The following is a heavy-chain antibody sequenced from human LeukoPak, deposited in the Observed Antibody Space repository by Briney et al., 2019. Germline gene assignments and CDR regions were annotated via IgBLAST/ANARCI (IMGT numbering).Heavy chain of an antibody. J-gene: IGHJ4*02. D-gene: IGHD2-15*01. CDR3: AKDRGYCSGGSCYYTDD. CDR2: ISYDGSNK. CDR1: GFTFSSYG. V-gene: IGHV3-30*18. Sequence: GGSLSLSCAASGFTFSSYGMHCVREAPGGGLEWVAVISYDGSNKYDADSVKGRFTISRDNSKNTLYLQMNSLRAEDTAVYYCAKDRGYCSGGSCYYTDDWGQGTLVTVSS.